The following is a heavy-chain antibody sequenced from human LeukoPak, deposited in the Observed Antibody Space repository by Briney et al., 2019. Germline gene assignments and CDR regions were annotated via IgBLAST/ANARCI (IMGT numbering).Heavy chain of an antibody. CDR1: GFTFSSYA. V-gene: IGHV3-23*01. J-gene: IGHJ4*02. CDR3: AKQSGGSGTYYYY. CDR2: IGGSGGST. Sequence: GGSLRLSCAASGFTFSSYAVTWVRQAPGKGLEWVSAIGGSGGSTYYADSVKGRFTISGDNSKNTLYLQMNSLRAEDTAVYYCAKQSGGSGTYYYYWGQGTLVTVSS. D-gene: IGHD3-10*01.